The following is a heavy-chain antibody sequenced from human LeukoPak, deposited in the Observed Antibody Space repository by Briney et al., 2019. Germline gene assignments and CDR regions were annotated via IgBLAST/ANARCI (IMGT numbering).Heavy chain of an antibody. CDR3: ARHEDIVATLGYFDY. D-gene: IGHD5-12*01. V-gene: IGHV4-39*07. CDR1: GGSIRSSSYY. CDR2: IYYSGST. J-gene: IGHJ4*02. Sequence: SETLSLTCTVSGGSIRSSSYYWGWIRQPPGKGLEWIERIYYSGSTYYNPSLKSRVTISVDTSKNQFSLKLSSVTAADTAVYYCARHEDIVATLGYFDYWGQGTLVTVSS.